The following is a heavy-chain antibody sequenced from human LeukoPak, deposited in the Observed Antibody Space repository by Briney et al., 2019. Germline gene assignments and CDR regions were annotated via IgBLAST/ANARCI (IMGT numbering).Heavy chain of an antibody. D-gene: IGHD3-22*01. Sequence: PSETLSLTSTVSGDSISSSSYYWGWIRQPPGKGLEWIGNIYYSGSTYYNPSLRSRLTISLDTSKNQFSLTLSSVTAADTAVYYCARLQYYYDSNGYYSLYYFDYWGQGTVVTVSS. CDR1: GDSISSSSYY. CDR2: IYYSGST. V-gene: IGHV4-39*01. J-gene: IGHJ4*02. CDR3: ARLQYYYDSNGYYSLYYFDY.